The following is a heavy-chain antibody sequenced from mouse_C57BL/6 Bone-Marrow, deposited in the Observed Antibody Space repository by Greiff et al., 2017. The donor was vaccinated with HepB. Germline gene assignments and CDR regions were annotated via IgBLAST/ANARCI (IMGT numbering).Heavy chain of an antibody. CDR1: GFTFSSYA. CDR2: ISDGGSYT. V-gene: IGHV5-4*01. CDR3: AGDQDYGSSYSYWYFDV. D-gene: IGHD1-1*01. J-gene: IGHJ1*03. Sequence: EVKLVESGGGLVKPGGSLKLSCAASGFTFSSYAMSWVRQTPEKRLEWVATISDGGSYTYYPDNVKGRYTIARDNAKNNLYLQMSHLKSEDTAMCYCAGDQDYGSSYSYWYFDVWGTGTTVTVSS.